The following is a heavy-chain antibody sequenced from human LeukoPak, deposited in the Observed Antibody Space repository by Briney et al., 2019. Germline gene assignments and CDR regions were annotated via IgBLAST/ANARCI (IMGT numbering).Heavy chain of an antibody. J-gene: IGHJ4*02. Sequence: PSETLSLTCAVYGGSFSGYYWSWIRQPPGKGLEWIGYIYYSGSTNYNPSLKSRVTISVDTSKNQFSLKLSSVTAADTAVYYCARLTGYSSGWYDYWGQGTLVTVSS. CDR3: ARLTGYSSGWYDY. V-gene: IGHV4-59*08. D-gene: IGHD6-19*01. CDR2: IYYSGST. CDR1: GGSFSGYY.